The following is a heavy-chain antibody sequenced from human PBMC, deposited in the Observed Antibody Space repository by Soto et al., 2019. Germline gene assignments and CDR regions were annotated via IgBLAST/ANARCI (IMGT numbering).Heavy chain of an antibody. Sequence: GGSLRLFCAASGFTFSSYAMTWVRQAPGKGLEWVSSISGSGSRTYYADSVKGRFTISRDNPKNTLYLQMNSLRVEDTAVYYCAKSWGFGDLYYFDYWGQGTLVTVSS. D-gene: IGHD3-10*01. CDR3: AKSWGFGDLYYFDY. CDR1: GFTFSSYA. V-gene: IGHV3-23*01. CDR2: ISGSGSRT. J-gene: IGHJ4*02.